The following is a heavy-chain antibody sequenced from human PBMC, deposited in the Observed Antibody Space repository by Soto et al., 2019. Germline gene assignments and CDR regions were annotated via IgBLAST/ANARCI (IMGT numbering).Heavy chain of an antibody. CDR2: IKFDGGIT. J-gene: IGHJ6*02. V-gene: IGHV3-74*01. CDR1: GFNFGDYW. D-gene: IGHD2-2*01. CDR3: ARGVRNYYGVDV. Sequence: PGGSLRLSYVASGFNFGDYWMHWVRQAPGKGLVWVSRIKFDGGITSHADSVKGRFTISRDNARNTVHLQMNSLRADDTGVYYCARGVRNYYGVDVWGQGTTVTVSS.